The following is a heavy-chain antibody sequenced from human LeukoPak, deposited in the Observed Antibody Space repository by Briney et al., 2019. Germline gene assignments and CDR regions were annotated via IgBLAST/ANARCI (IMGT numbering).Heavy chain of an antibody. Sequence: GGSLRLSCAASGFTVSSNYMSWVRQAPGKGLEWVSVIYSGGSTYYADSVKGRFTISRDNSKDTLYLQMNSLRAEDTAVYYCARGLGFLIGSIWYSDAFDIWGQGTMVTVSS. J-gene: IGHJ3*02. CDR1: GFTVSSNY. V-gene: IGHV3-66*01. CDR2: IYSGGST. D-gene: IGHD6-13*01. CDR3: ARGLGFLIGSIWYSDAFDI.